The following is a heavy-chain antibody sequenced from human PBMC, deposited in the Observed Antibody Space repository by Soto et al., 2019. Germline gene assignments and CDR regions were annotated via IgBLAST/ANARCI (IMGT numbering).Heavy chain of an antibody. J-gene: IGHJ4*02. V-gene: IGHV4-59*01. CDR1: GGSISSYY. CDR2: IYYSGST. D-gene: IGHD1-7*01. Sequence: PSETLSLTCTVSGGSISSYYWSWIRQPPGKGLEWIGYIYYSGSTNYNPSLKSRVTISVDTSKNRFSLKLSSVTAADTAVYYCASAQNNWNYLFVYWGQGTLVTVSS. CDR3: ASAQNNWNYLFVY.